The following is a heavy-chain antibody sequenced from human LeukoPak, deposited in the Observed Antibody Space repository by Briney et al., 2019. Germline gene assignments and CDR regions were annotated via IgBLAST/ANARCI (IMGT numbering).Heavy chain of an antibody. J-gene: IGHJ6*02. CDR2: ITISSNFI. CDR3: ARDGHGDGILTGYSYFGMDV. D-gene: IGHD3-9*01. V-gene: IGHV3-21*01. Sequence: GGPLRLSCAVSGFSLSSYSMNWVRKAPGKGLEWVSFITISSNFIYYADSIKCRFTISRDNTKISLYLQMNSLRAEDTAVYFCARDGHGDGILTGYSYFGMDVWGQGTTVTVSS. CDR1: GFSLSSYS.